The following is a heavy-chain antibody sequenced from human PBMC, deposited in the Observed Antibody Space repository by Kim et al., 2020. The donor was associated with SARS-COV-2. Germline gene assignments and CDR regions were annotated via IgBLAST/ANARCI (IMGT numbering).Heavy chain of an antibody. CDR3: ASGKVGSIGVAAGPIDY. D-gene: IGHD6-19*01. CDR2: IYYSGST. CDR1: GGSISSSSYY. Sequence: SETLSLTCTVSGGSISSSSYYWGWIRQPPGKGLEWIGSIYYSGSTYYNPSLKSRVTISVDTSKNQFSLKLSSVTAADTAVYYCASGKVGSIGVAAGPIDYWGQGTLVTVSS. V-gene: IGHV4-39*01. J-gene: IGHJ4*02.